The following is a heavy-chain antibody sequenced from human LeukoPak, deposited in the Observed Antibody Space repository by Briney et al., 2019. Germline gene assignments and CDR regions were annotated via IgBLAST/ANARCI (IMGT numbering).Heavy chain of an antibody. CDR1: GYTFTSYY. CDR3: ARVTHLRGAPRDAFDI. D-gene: IGHD3-10*01. CDR2: INPSGGST. J-gene: IGHJ3*02. Sequence: ASVKVSCKASGYTFTSYYMHWVRQAPGQGLEWMRIINPSGGSTSYAQKFQGRVTMTRDTSTSTVYIELSSLRSEDTAVYYCARVTHLRGAPRDAFDIWGQGTMVTVSS. V-gene: IGHV1-46*01.